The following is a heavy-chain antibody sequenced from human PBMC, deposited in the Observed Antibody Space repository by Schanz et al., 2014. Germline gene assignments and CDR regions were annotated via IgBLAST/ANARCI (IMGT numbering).Heavy chain of an antibody. V-gene: IGHV3-23*04. J-gene: IGHJ4*02. CDR2: ITGSGSKT. CDR1: GFVFRTFA. Sequence: VYLVESGGDLVKPGGSLRLSCAASGFVFRTFAMYWVRQAPGKGLEWVSAITGSGSKTYYADSVKGRFTIARDNSKNTLFLQMDSLRAEDTAVYYCARDGDFDYWGQGTLVTVSS. CDR3: ARDGDFDY.